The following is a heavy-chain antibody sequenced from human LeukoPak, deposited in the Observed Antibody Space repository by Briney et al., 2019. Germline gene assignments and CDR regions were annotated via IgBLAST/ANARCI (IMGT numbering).Heavy chain of an antibody. CDR1: GFTFSSYD. CDR3: ARVAGWHWFDP. V-gene: IGHV3-23*01. D-gene: IGHD6-19*01. J-gene: IGHJ5*02. CDR2: IRPSGDNT. Sequence: GGSLXXSCAASGFTFSSYDMTWVRQAPGRGLEWVSSIRPSGDNTYYGDSVKGRFTISRDNSKNTVYLQMNKMRVDDMAVYYCARVAGWHWFDPWGQGTLVTVSS.